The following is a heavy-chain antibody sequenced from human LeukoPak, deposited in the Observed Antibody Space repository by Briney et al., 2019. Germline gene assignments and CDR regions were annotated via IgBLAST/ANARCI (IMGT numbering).Heavy chain of an antibody. J-gene: IGHJ4*02. D-gene: IGHD6-19*01. Sequence: SETLSLTCTVSGGSISSYYWSWIRQPAGKGLEWIGRIFTSGSSNSNPSLKSRVTMSADTSKNQFSLKLSSVTAADTAVYYCARDISVAGSFLLFDYWGQGTLVTVSS. CDR2: IFTSGSS. V-gene: IGHV4-4*07. CDR1: GGSISSYY. CDR3: ARDISVAGSFLLFDY.